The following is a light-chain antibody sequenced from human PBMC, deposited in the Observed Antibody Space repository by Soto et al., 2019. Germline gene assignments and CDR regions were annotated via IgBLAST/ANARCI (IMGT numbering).Light chain of an antibody. J-gene: IGKJ1*01. CDR2: DAS. Sequence: DIQMTQSPSTLSASVGDRVTITCRASQSISSWLAWYQQKPGKAPKLLIYDASSLESGVPSRFSGSVSGTEFTLTISSLQPDDFATYYCQQYNSYPTFGQGTKVEIK. CDR1: QSISSW. CDR3: QQYNSYPT. V-gene: IGKV1-5*01.